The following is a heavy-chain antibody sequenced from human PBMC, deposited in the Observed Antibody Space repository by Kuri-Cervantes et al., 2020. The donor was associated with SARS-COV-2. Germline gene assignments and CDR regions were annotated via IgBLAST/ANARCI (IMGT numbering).Heavy chain of an antibody. J-gene: IGHJ4*02. D-gene: IGHD6-19*01. V-gene: IGHV2-70*04. CDR2: IDWDNDK. CDR1: DFSLNTYGMR. Sequence: SGPTLVKPTQTLTLTCTFSDFSLNTYGMRVSWIRQPPGKALEWLARIDWDNDKFYSPSLRTRLTISKDSSKNQVVLTMTNMDPVDTATYYCARINPRTTGWYDFDYWGQGPLVTVSS. CDR3: ARINPRTTGWYDFDY.